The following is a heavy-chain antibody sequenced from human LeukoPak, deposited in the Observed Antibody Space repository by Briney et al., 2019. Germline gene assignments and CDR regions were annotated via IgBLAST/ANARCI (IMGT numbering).Heavy chain of an antibody. V-gene: IGHV4-34*01. CDR2: INHSGST. CDR1: GGSFSGYY. D-gene: IGHD3-16*02. Sequence: PSETLSLTCAVYGGSFSGYYWSWIRQPPGKGLEWIGEINHSGSTNYNPSLKSRVTISVDTSKNQFSLKLSSVTAADTAVYYCARGPRYDYVWGGYHKTTLAYWGQGTLVTVSS. J-gene: IGHJ4*02. CDR3: ARGPRYDYVWGGYHKTTLAY.